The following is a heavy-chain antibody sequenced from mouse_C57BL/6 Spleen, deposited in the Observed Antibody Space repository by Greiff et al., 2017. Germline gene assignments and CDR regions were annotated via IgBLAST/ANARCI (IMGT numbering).Heavy chain of an antibody. Sequence: EVQLKESGGGLVKPGGSLKLSCAASGFTFSDYGMHWVRQAPEKGLEWVAYISSGSSTIYYADTVKGRFTISRDNAKNTLFLQMTSLRSEDTAMXYCARPLYDYEAWFAYWGQGTLVTVSA. CDR1: GFTFSDYG. J-gene: IGHJ3*01. CDR3: ARPLYDYEAWFAY. V-gene: IGHV5-17*01. CDR2: ISSGSSTI. D-gene: IGHD2-4*01.